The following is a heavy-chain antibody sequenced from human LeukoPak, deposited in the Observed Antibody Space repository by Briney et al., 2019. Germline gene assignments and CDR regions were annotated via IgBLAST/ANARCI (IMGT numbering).Heavy chain of an antibody. CDR3: ARVALGYFDY. CDR2: IYSGGST. Sequence: GGSLRLSCAASGFTVSSNYMSWVRQAPGKGLEWVSVIYSGGSTYYADSVKGRFTISRDNSKNALYLQMNSLRAEDTAVYYCARVALGYFDYWGQGTLVTVSS. J-gene: IGHJ4*02. CDR1: GFTVSSNY. D-gene: IGHD3-16*01. V-gene: IGHV3-66*01.